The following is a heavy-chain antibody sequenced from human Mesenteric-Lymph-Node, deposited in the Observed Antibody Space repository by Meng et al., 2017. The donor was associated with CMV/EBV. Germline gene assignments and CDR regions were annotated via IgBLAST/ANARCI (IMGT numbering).Heavy chain of an antibody. J-gene: IGHJ4*02. CDR2: IYYSGST. CDR3: ARGRRRGRGVVPAAKTFDY. D-gene: IGHD2-2*01. V-gene: IGHV4-39*07. CDR1: GGSISSSSYY. Sequence: SETLSLTCTVSGGSISSSSYYWGWIRQPPGKGLEWIGSIYYSGSTYYNPSLKSRVTISVDTSKNQFSLKLSSVTAADTAVYYCARGRRRGRGVVPAAKTFDYWGQGTLVTVSS.